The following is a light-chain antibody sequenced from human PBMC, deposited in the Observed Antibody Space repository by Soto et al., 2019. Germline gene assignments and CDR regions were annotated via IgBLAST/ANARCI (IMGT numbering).Light chain of an antibody. CDR2: ENN. CDR1: SSNIGNNY. J-gene: IGLJ2*01. Sequence: QSVLTQPPSVSAAPGQKVTISCSGSSSNIGNNYASWYQQLPGTAPKLLIYENNKRPSGIPDRFSGSKSGTSATLGITGLQTGDEADYYCGTWDSSLSEVIFGGGTKVTVL. V-gene: IGLV1-51*02. CDR3: GTWDSSLSEVI.